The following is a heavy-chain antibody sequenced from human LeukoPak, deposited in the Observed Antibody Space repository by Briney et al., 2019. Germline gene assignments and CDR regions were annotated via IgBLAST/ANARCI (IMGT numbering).Heavy chain of an antibody. D-gene: IGHD6-6*01. CDR3: AKDRRDSSSSVYYYGMDV. CDR1: GFTFDDYA. V-gene: IGHV3-43*02. J-gene: IGHJ6*02. CDR2: ISGDGGST. Sequence: GGSLRLSCAASGFTFDDYAMHWVRQAPGKGLEWVSLISGDGGSTYYADSVKGRFTISRDNSKNSLYLQMNSLRTEDTALYYCAKDRRDSSSSVYYYGMDVWGQGTTVTVSS.